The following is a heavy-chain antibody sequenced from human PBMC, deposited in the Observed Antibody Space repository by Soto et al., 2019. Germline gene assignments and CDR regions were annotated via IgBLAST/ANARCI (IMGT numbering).Heavy chain of an antibody. D-gene: IGHD4-4*01. CDR2: ISGSGGST. V-gene: IGHV3-23*01. Sequence: EVQLLQSGGGFIQPGGSLRLSCAASGFSFSTYAMSWVRQAPGKGLEWVSGISGSGGSTYYAVSVKGRFTISRDNSKNTLYLQMNSLRAEDTAVYYCATPDAGPTVTTSYYGMDVWGQGTTVTVSS. J-gene: IGHJ6*02. CDR1: GFSFSTYA. CDR3: ATPDAGPTVTTSYYGMDV.